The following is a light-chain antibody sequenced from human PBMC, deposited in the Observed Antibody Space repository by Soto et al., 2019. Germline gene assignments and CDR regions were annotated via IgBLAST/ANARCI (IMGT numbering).Light chain of an antibody. V-gene: IGKV3-20*01. CDR1: QTISSSS. Sequence: ENVLKQTPGTLSLYPGERATLSCRASQTISSSSLAWYQQKGGQAPRLLIYGASSRATGIPDRFSGSGSGTDFPLTITTLEPDDFAVYYSQQYFRSSTFGQGTRLEI. J-gene: IGKJ5*01. CDR3: QQYFRSST. CDR2: GAS.